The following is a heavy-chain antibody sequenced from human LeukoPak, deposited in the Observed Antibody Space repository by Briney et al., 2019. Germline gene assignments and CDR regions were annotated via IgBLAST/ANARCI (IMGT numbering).Heavy chain of an antibody. J-gene: IGHJ6*03. CDR2: INHSGST. CDR3: ARLYCSSTSCHYYMDV. Sequence: PSETLSLTCAVYGGSFSGYYWSWIRQPPGKGLEWIGEINHSGSTNYNPSLKSRVTISVDTSKNQFSLKLSSVTAADTAVYYCARLYCSSTSCHYYMDVWGKGTTVTISS. D-gene: IGHD2-2*01. V-gene: IGHV4-34*01. CDR1: GGSFSGYY.